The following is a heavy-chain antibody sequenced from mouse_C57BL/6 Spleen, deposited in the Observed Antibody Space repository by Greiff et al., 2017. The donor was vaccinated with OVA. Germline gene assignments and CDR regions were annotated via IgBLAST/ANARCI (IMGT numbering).Heavy chain of an antibody. D-gene: IGHD2-12*01. Sequence: VQLQQSGPELVKPGASVKMSCKASGYTFTDYNMHWVKQSHGKSLEWIGYINPNNGGTSYNQKFKGKATLTVNKSSSTAYMELRSLTSEDSAVYYWARLRRGSDYFDYWGQGTTLTVSA. CDR2: INPNNGGT. CDR1: GYTFTDYN. V-gene: IGHV1-22*01. CDR3: ARLRRGSDYFDY. J-gene: IGHJ2*01.